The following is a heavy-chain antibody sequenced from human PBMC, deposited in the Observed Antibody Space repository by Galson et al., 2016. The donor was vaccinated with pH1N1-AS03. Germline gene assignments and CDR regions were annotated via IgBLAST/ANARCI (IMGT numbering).Heavy chain of an antibody. Sequence: SLRLSCAASGFTFSSYAMHWVRQPPGKGLEWVSSISGSGGSTNSADSVRDRFSISRDNSKNTLFLQMNRLRADDTAVYYCAKKFYYDSSGHHLDVADVWGQGTAVTVSS. CDR2: ISGSGGST. D-gene: IGHD3-22*01. CDR3: AKKFYYDSSGHHLDVADV. J-gene: IGHJ3*01. CDR1: GFTFSSYA. V-gene: IGHV3-23*01.